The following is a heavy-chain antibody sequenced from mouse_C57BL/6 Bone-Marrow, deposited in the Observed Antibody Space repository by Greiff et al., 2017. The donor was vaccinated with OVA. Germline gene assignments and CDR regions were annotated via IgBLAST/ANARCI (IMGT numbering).Heavy chain of an antibody. V-gene: IGHV1-55*01. CDR1: GYTFTSYW. CDR3: ARWGYYGSSYGAY. J-gene: IGHJ3*01. CDR2: IYPGSGST. D-gene: IGHD1-1*01. Sequence: QVQLQQPGAELVKPGASVKMSCKASGYTFTSYWITWVKQRPGQGLEWIGDIYPGSGSTNYNEKFKSKATLTVDTSSSTAYMQLSSLTSEDSAVLYCARWGYYGSSYGAYWGQGTLVTISA.